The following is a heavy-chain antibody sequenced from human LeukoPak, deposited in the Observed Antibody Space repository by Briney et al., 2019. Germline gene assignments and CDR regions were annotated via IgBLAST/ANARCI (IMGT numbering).Heavy chain of an antibody. CDR2: INPNSGGT. CDR3: ARDQSIAVAGDAFDI. CDR1: GYTFTGYY. Sequence: ASVKVSCKASGYTFTGYYMHWVRQAPGQGLEWMGWINPNSGGTNYAQKFQGRVTMTRDTSISTAYMELSRLRSDDTAVYYCARDQSIAVAGDAFDIWGQGTMVTVSS. J-gene: IGHJ3*02. D-gene: IGHD6-19*01. V-gene: IGHV1-2*02.